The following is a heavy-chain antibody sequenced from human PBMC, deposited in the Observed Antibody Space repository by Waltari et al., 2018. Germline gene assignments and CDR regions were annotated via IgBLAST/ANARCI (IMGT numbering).Heavy chain of an antibody. V-gene: IGHV4-30-4*08. CDR3: ARERGSSSWYSDS. CDR2: ISYSGTT. D-gene: IGHD3-16*01. J-gene: IGHJ4*02. Sequence: QVQLQESGPGLVRPSQTLSLTCTVSGASLSGGDYYWAWIRQPPGKGLEGIGYISYSGTTYSNPSLQSRVTILADTSKNQFSLNLRSVTATDTAVYYCARERGSSSWYSDSWGQGTLVTVSS. CDR1: GASLSGGDYY.